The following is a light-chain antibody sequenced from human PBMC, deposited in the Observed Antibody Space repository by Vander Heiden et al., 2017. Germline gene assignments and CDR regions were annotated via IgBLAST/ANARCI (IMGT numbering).Light chain of an antibody. CDR3: QQYNNWPPLT. V-gene: IGKV3-15*01. Sequence: EIVMTQSPATLSVSPGESATLSYSASQSVRSNLAWYQQKLGQAPRLLIYGASTRATGIPARFSGSGSGTEFTLTISSLQSEDFAVYYCQQYNNWPPLTFGGGTKVEIK. CDR1: QSVRSN. J-gene: IGKJ4*01. CDR2: GAS.